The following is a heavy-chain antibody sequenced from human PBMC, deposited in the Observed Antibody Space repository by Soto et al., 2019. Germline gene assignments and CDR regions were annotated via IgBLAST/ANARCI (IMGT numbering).Heavy chain of an antibody. D-gene: IGHD3-10*02. J-gene: IGHJ5*02. Sequence: EVQLVESGGGLVKPGGSLRLSCAASGFTFSSYSMNWVRQAPGKGLEWVSSISSSSSYIYYADSVKGRFTISRDNAKNSLYLQMNSLRAEDTAVYYCARDVRGVPYNWFDPWGQGTLVTVSS. CDR2: ISSSSSYI. V-gene: IGHV3-21*01. CDR1: GFTFSSYS. CDR3: ARDVRGVPYNWFDP.